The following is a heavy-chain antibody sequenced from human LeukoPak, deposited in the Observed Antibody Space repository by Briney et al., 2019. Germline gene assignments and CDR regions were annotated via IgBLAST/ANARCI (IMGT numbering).Heavy chain of an antibody. V-gene: IGHV4-34*01. D-gene: IGHD3-16*01. CDR1: GGSFSGYY. CDR3: ARALTWGSDWYFDL. J-gene: IGHJ2*01. Sequence: NPSETLSLTCAVYGGSFSGYYWSWIRQPPGKGLEWIGEINHSGSTNYNPSLKSRVTISVDTSKIQFSLKLRSLTAADTAVYYCARALTWGSDWYFDLWGRGTLVTVSS. CDR2: INHSGST.